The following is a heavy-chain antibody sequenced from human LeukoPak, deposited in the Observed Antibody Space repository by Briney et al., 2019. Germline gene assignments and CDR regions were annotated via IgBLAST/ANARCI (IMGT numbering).Heavy chain of an antibody. CDR1: GFTFSSYW. CDR2: IKQDGSEK. CDR3: ARDGGIIAAAAYYYYMDV. D-gene: IGHD6-13*01. V-gene: IGHV3-7*01. Sequence: GGSLRLSCAASGFTFSSYWVSWVRQAPGKGLEWVANIKQDGSEKYYVDSVKGRFTISRDNAKNSLYLQMNSLRAEDTAVFYCARDGGIIAAAAYYYYMDVWGKGTTVTVSS. J-gene: IGHJ6*03.